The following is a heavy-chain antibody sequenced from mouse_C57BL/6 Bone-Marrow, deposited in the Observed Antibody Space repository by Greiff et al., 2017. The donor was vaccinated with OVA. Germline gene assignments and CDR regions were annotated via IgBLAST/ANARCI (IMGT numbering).Heavy chain of an antibody. J-gene: IGHJ2*01. CDR1: GYSITSGYY. CDR3: AREGTTVGDYFDY. Sequence: EVQLQESGPGLVKPSQSLSLTCSVTGYSITSGYYWNWIRQFPGNKLEWMGYISYDGSNNYNPSLKNRISITRDTSKNQFFLKLNSVTTEDTATYYCAREGTTVGDYFDYWGQGTTLTVSS. D-gene: IGHD1-1*01. V-gene: IGHV3-6*01. CDR2: ISYDGSN.